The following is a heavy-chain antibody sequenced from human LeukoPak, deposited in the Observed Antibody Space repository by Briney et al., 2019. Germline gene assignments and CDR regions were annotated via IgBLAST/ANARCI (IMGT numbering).Heavy chain of an antibody. CDR2: IYYSGST. CDR3: ASKNPYDFWSGYLEDY. D-gene: IGHD3-3*01. Sequence: PSETLSLTCTVSGGSISSSSYYWGWIRQPPGKGLEWIGSIYYSGSTYYNPSLKSRVTISVDTSKNQFSLKLSSVTAAGTAVYYCASKNPYDFWSGYLEDYWGQGTLVTVSS. J-gene: IGHJ4*02. V-gene: IGHV4-39*01. CDR1: GGSISSSSYY.